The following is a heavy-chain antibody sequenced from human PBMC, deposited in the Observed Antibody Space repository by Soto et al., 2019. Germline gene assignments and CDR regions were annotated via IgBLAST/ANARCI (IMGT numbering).Heavy chain of an antibody. CDR1: GFTLGNYG. CDR2: IWFDGNKQ. Sequence: PGGSLRLSCAASGFTLGNYGMHWVRQAPGKGLEWVAVIWFDGNKQHYADSVKGRFTISRDNSKNTLYVQMTSLRAEDTAVYYCARGLQSLFDYWGQGTLGAVAS. V-gene: IGHV3-33*01. CDR3: ARGLQSLFDY. J-gene: IGHJ4*02.